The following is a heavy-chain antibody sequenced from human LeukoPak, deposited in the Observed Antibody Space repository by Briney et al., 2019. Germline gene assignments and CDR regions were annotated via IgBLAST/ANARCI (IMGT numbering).Heavy chain of an antibody. CDR3: AKDATTYYYGSGSPDY. CDR1: GFTFSIYA. Sequence: PGGSLSLSCAASGFTFSIYAMSGVPHAPGGGLECVSAIRGSGGSTYYADYVKGRFTISRDNSKNTLYLQMNSLRAEDTAVYYCAKDATTYYYGSGSPDYWGQGNLVTVSS. V-gene: IGHV3-23*01. CDR2: IRGSGGST. J-gene: IGHJ4*02. D-gene: IGHD3-10*01.